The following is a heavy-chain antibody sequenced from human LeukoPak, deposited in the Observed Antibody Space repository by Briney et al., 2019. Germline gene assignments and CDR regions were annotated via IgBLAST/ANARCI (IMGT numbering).Heavy chain of an antibody. CDR1: GFTVSSNY. D-gene: IGHD3-22*01. V-gene: IGHV3-53*04. Sequence: GGSLRLSCAASGFTVSSNYMSWVRQAPGKGLEWVSVIYSGGSTYYADSVKGRFTISRHNSKNTLYLRMNSLRAEDTAVYYCARGLGYYDSSGYRYYFDYWGQGTLVTVSS. CDR2: IYSGGST. CDR3: ARGLGYYDSSGYRYYFDY. J-gene: IGHJ4*02.